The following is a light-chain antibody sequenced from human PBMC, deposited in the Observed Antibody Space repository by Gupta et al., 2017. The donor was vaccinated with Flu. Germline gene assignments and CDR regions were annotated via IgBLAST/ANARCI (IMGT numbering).Light chain of an antibody. CDR1: QSVRSNY. CDR2: GAS. Sequence: EIVLTQSPGTLSLSPGERATLSCRASQSVRSNYLAWYQQKPGQGPRLLIYGASNRAAGITDRFSGSGSGTDFTLTISRLEPEDFAVDYCQQYGTFGQGTKLEIK. CDR3: QQYGT. V-gene: IGKV3-20*01. J-gene: IGKJ2*01.